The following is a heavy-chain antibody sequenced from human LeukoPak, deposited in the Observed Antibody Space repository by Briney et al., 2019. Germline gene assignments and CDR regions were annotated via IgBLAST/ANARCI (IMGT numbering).Heavy chain of an antibody. CDR2: INPNSGGT. Sequence: ASVKVSCKASGYTFTGYYMHWVRQAPGQGLEWMGWINPNSGGTNYAQKFQGRVTMTRDTSISTAYMELSRLRSDDTAVHYCARDHVATNDAFDIWGQGTMVTVSS. CDR3: ARDHVATNDAFDI. V-gene: IGHV1-2*02. CDR1: GYTFTGYY. D-gene: IGHD1-26*01. J-gene: IGHJ3*02.